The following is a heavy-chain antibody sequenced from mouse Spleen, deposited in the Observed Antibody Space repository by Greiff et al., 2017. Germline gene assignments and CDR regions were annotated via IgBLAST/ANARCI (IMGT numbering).Heavy chain of an antibody. D-gene: IGHD2-1*01. J-gene: IGHJ2*01. CDR2: INPSSGYT. Sequence: VQLQQSGAELARPGASVKMSCKASGYTFTSYTMHWVTQRPGQGLEWIGYINPSSGYTKYNQKFKDKATLTADKSTSTAYMQLSSMTSEDAAVYYCAREGGNFYFDYWGQGTTLTVSS. CDR1: GYTFTSYT. CDR3: AREGGNFYFDY. V-gene: IGHV1-4*01.